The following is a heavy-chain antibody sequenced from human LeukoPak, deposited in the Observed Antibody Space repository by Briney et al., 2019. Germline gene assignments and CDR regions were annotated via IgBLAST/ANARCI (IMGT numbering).Heavy chain of an antibody. Sequence: ASVKVSCKASGYTFTGYYIHWVRQAPGQGLEWMGRINPNSGGTSYAQKFQGRVTMTRDTSISTAYMEVSRLTSDDTAVYYCARDAAHQATVVVTNEPRGTPGAADYWGQGTLVTVSS. CDR2: INPNSGGT. D-gene: IGHD3-22*01. CDR3: ARDAAHQATVVVTNEPRGTPGAADY. CDR1: GYTFTGYY. J-gene: IGHJ4*02. V-gene: IGHV1-2*06.